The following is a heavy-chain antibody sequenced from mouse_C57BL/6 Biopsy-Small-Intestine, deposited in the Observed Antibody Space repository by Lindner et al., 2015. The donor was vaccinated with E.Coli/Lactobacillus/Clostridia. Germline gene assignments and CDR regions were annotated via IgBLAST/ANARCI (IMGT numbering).Heavy chain of an antibody. CDR3: ARGDPADAAMVSYHGMDV. CDR1: GYTFTGYG. D-gene: IGHD2-2*01. J-gene: IGHJ1*01. Sequence: SVKVSCKASGYTFTGYGISWVRQAPGQGLEWMGWISVYNGHTNYAQKLQGRVTMTTDTSTSTAYMELRSLRSDDTAVYYCARGDPADAAMVSYHGMDVWGQGTTVTVSS. V-gene: IGHV1-20*01. CDR2: ISVYNGHT.